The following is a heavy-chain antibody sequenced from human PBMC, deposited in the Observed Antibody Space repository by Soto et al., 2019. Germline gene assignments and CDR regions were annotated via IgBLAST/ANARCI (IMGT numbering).Heavy chain of an antibody. D-gene: IGHD2-2*01. V-gene: IGHV3-53*01. Sequence: PWGSLRLSCASSGFTVTSYSMTWVRQAPGKGLEWVSLIYTSGNTNYADSVKGRFTISRDKSKNTLYLQMNSLRAEDTAVYYCARAGPTSWYYFDYWGQGTLVTVSS. CDR2: IYTSGNT. CDR1: GFTVTSYS. CDR3: ARAGPTSWYYFDY. J-gene: IGHJ4*02.